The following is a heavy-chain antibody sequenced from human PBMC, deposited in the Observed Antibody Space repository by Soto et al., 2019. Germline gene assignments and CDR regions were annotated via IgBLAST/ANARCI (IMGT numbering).Heavy chain of an antibody. J-gene: IGHJ3*02. CDR3: ARDRSYVSSGYPPPSDAFDI. V-gene: IGHV1-69*13. D-gene: IGHD3-22*01. CDR1: GGTFSSYA. CDR2: IIPIFGTA. Sequence: ASVKVSCKASGGTFSSYAISGVRQAPGQGLEWMGGIIPIFGTANYAQKFQGRVTITADESTSTAYMELSSLRSEDTAVYYCARDRSYVSSGYPPPSDAFDIWGQGTMVTVSS.